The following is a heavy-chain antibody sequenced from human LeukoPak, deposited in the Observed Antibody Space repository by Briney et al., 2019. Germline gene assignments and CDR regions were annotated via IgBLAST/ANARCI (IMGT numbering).Heavy chain of an antibody. J-gene: IGHJ4*02. Sequence: SKTLSLTCAVSGYSISSGYYWGWIRQPPGKGLEWIGSIYHSGSTYYNPSLKSRVTISVDTSKNQFSLKLSSVTAADTAVYYCARRMTILWWPFDYWGQGTLVTVSS. CDR2: IYHSGST. V-gene: IGHV4-38-2*01. CDR1: GYSISSGYY. D-gene: IGHD2-21*01. CDR3: ARRMTILWWPFDY.